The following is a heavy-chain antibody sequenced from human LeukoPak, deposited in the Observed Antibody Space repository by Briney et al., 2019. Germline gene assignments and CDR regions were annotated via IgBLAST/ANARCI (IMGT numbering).Heavy chain of an antibody. J-gene: IGHJ3*02. D-gene: IGHD3-22*01. V-gene: IGHV1-46*01. Sequence: ASVTVSCTASGYTFTSYYIHWVRHAPGQGIEWMGVINPSDGSRGYTHKSQGRVTMTRAMSTSTVYMELSSLKSEDTAVYYCAVGHYYDSSGDYRASFDIWGQGTMVTVS. CDR2: INPSDGSR. CDR3: AVGHYYDSSGDYRASFDI. CDR1: GYTFTSYY.